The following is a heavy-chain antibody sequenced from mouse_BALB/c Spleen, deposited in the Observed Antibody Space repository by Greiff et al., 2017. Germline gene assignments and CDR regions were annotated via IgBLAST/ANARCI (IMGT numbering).Heavy chain of an antibody. CDR1: GYTFTSYY. J-gene: IGHJ2*01. D-gene: IGHD3-3*01. CDR3: TRGGGRHY. V-gene: IGHV1S81*02. Sequence: QVQLQQSGAELVKPGASVKLSCKASGYTFTSYYMYWVKQRPGQGLEWIGGINPSNGGTNFNEKFKSKATLTVDKSSSTAYMQLSSLTSEDSAVYYCTRGGGRHYWGQGTTLTVSS. CDR2: INPSNGGT.